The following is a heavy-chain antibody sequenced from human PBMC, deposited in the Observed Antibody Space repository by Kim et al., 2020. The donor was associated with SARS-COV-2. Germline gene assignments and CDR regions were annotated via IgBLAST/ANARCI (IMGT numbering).Heavy chain of an antibody. J-gene: IGHJ6*03. V-gene: IGHV4-59*08. CDR3: ARQNYNTIAVAYYYYYMDV. CDR2: ISYSGNT. D-gene: IGHD6-19*01. Sequence: SETLSLTCTVSGGSISSYYWSWVRQPPGKGLEWVGYISYSGNTNYHPSLKSRVTMSVDTSKNHFSLKLSSVAAADTAVYYCARQNYNTIAVAYYYYYMDVWGKGTTVTVSS. CDR1: GGSISSYY.